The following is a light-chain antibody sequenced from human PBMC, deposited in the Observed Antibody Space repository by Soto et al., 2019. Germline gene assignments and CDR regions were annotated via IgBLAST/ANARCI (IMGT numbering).Light chain of an antibody. CDR1: SSDVGGYNY. CDR3: SSLASFAVNYDVV. Sequence: QSALTQPPSASGSPGQSVTISCSGTSSDVGGYNYVSWYQRHPGQAPKLMIYDVATRPTGVPDRFSGSKSGNTASLTVSGLQAEDEATYYCSSLASFAVNYDVVFGGGTKLTVL. V-gene: IGLV2-8*01. CDR2: DVA. J-gene: IGLJ3*02.